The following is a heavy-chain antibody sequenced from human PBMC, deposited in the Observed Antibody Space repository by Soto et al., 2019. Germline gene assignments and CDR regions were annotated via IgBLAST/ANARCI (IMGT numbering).Heavy chain of an antibody. J-gene: IGHJ4*02. Sequence: SVKVSCKASGGTFSKNTISWVRQAPGQGLEWMGGIMPVFGKANYAQKFQGRVTITADEYTRTAYMELSRLKSEDTAVYYCARQFDYDTSGYYYAYWGQGTLVTVSS. CDR3: ARQFDYDTSGYYYAY. CDR1: GGTFSKNT. CDR2: IMPVFGKA. D-gene: IGHD3-22*01. V-gene: IGHV1-69*13.